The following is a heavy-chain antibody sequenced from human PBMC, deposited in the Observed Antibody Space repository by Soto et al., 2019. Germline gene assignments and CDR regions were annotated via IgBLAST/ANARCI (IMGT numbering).Heavy chain of an antibody. CDR2: ISTYSGNT. CDR3: ARDNGYFDL. V-gene: IGHV1-18*04. CDR1: GYTFSSYI. J-gene: IGHJ4*02. Sequence: ASVKVSCKTSGYTFSSYIINWVRQAPGQGLEWMAWISTYSGNTHYAERVQGRVTVTLDKSARTAFMEMRGLTSDDTAVYFCARDNGYFDLWGQGPLVTVS.